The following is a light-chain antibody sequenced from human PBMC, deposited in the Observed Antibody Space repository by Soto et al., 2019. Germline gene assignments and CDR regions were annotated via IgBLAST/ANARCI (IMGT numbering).Light chain of an antibody. CDR1: QTISNY. J-gene: IGKJ3*01. Sequence: DIQMTQSPASLAASLGDRITISCRASQTISNYLNWYHQKPGEAPKILIYGASTLQSGVPSSVSGSGSGTEFNLSITGLQPDAFGPYYCQQSYNVPFTFGPGTKVDVK. CDR3: QQSYNVPFT. CDR2: GAS. V-gene: IGKV1-39*01.